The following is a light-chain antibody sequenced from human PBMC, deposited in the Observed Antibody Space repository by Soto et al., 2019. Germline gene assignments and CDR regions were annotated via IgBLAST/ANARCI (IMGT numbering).Light chain of an antibody. CDR1: QSVSSSS. V-gene: IGKV3-20*01. CDR2: GAS. Sequence: EIVLTQSPGTLSLSPGERATLSCRASQSVSSSSLAWYQQKPGQAPRLLIYGASSRATGIPDRFSGSGSGTDLTLTISRLEPEAFAVFYCQQYGSSPYTFGQGTKLEIK. J-gene: IGKJ2*01. CDR3: QQYGSSPYT.